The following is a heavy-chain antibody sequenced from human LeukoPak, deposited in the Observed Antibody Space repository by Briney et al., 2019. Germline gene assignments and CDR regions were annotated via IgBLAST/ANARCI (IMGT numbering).Heavy chain of an antibody. V-gene: IGHV3-53*01. CDR3: ARGRDGYNFGY. J-gene: IGHJ4*02. D-gene: IGHD5-24*01. CDR2: IYSGGST. Sequence: GGSLRLSCAASGFTVSSNYMSWVRQAPGKGLEGGSVIYSGGSTYYADSVKGRFTISRDNSKNTLYLKMNSVRAEDTAVYYCARGRDGYNFGYWGQGTLVSVSS. CDR1: GFTVSSNY.